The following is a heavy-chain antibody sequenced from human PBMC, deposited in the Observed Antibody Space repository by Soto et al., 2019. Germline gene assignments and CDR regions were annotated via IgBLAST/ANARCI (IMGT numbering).Heavy chain of an antibody. Sequence: HVQLQESGPGLVKPSEPLSLTCSVSAGSISRYYWGWVRQSPGEGLEWIAHISYTVDASYNPSLNRRVTISLDTSKSQIARGLMSVTAADTAVYCCVGSLMSRAMESFDYWGQGTLVTVTS. CDR1: AGSISRYY. CDR3: VGSLMSRAMESFDY. V-gene: IGHV4-59*01. CDR2: ISYTVDA. D-gene: IGHD5-18*01. J-gene: IGHJ4*02.